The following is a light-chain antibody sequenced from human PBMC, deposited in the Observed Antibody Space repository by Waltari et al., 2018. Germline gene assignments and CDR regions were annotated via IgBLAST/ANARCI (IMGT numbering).Light chain of an antibody. CDR3: QQYQNWPQT. CDR1: QSISSN. J-gene: IGKJ2*01. CDR2: GAS. V-gene: IGKV3-15*01. Sequence: EILMTQSPATLFVSPGERATLSCRASQSISSNLAWYQQKPGQAPRLLMYGASTRATAIPARFSGSGSGTEFALTISSLQSEDSAVYYCQQYQNWPQTFGQGTKLQIK.